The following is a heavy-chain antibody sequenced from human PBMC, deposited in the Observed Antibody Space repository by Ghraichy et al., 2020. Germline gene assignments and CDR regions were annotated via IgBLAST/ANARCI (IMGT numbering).Heavy chain of an antibody. CDR3: ARTPSIYNWNADSPFDY. Sequence: MGWINPNSGGTNYAQKFQGRVTMTRDTSISTAYMELSSLRSDDTAVYYCARTPSIYNWNADSPFDYWGQGTLVTVSS. V-gene: IGHV1-2*02. J-gene: IGHJ4*02. CDR2: INPNSGGT. D-gene: IGHD1-20*01.